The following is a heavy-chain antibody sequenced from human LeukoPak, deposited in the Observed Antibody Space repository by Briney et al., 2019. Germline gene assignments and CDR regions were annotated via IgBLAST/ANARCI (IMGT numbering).Heavy chain of an antibody. J-gene: IGHJ4*02. CDR1: GFAFSTYS. D-gene: IGHD1-26*01. CDR3: ASSIVGATIFGY. CDR2: IKQDGSET. V-gene: IGHV3-7*01. Sequence: PGGSLRLSCTASGFAFSTYSMNWVRQAPGKGLEWVANIKQDGSETNYVDSVRGRFTISRDNAKNTLHLQMNSLRADDTAVYFCASSIVGATIFGYWGQGTLVTVSS.